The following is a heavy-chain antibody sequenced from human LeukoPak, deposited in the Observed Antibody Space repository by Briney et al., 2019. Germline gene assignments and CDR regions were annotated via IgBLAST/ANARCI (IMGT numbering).Heavy chain of an antibody. J-gene: IGHJ4*02. D-gene: IGHD3-22*01. CDR3: ASTYYDSSGYYETDY. CDR2: TYTSGST. CDR1: GGSISSYY. V-gene: IGHV4-4*07. Sequence: SETLSLTCTVSGGSISSYYWSWIRQPAGKGLEWIGRTYTSGSTNYNPSLKSRVTMSVDTSKNQFSLKLSSVTAADTAVYYCASTYYDSSGYYETDYWGQGTLVTVSS.